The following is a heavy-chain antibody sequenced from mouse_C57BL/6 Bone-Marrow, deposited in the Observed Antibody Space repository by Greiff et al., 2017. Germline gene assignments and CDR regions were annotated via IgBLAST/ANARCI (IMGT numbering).Heavy chain of an antibody. J-gene: IGHJ2*01. CDR1: GYTFTDYE. D-gene: IGHD1-1*01. V-gene: IGHV1-15*01. CDR2: IDPETGGT. Sequence: QVQLQQSGAELARPGASVTLSCKASGYTFTDYEIHWVKQTPVHGLEWIGAIDPETGGTAYNQKFKGKAILTADKSSSTAYMELRSLTSEDSAVYYCTRRGSQDYWGQGTTLTVSS. CDR3: TRRGSQDY.